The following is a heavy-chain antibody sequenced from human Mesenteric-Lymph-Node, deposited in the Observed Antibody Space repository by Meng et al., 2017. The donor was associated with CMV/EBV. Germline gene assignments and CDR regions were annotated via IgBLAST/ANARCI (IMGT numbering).Heavy chain of an antibody. V-gene: IGHV3-23*03. CDR2: IYGDGSGT. CDR3: ATVSAAIKGTTLRGRFES. D-gene: IGHD1-14*01. J-gene: IGHJ5*01. Sequence: GESLKISCAASGFTFANYAMTWVRQAPGKGLEWVSVIYGDGSGTYYADSVRGRFTISRDNSKNTVYLQMNSLRGDDTALYYCATVSAAIKGTTLRGRFESWGQGTLVTVSS. CDR1: GFTFANYA.